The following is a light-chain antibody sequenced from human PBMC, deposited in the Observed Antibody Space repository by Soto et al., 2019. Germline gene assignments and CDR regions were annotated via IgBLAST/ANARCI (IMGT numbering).Light chain of an antibody. J-gene: IGLJ1*01. CDR1: SSDVGGYNY. Sequence: QSALTQPASVSGSPGQSITISCTGTSSDVGGYNYVSWYQQHPGEAPKLMIYDVSNRPSGVSNRFSGSKSGNTASLTISGLQAEDEADYYCSSYTGSSTYVFGPGTKVTVL. CDR3: SSYTGSSTYV. CDR2: DVS. V-gene: IGLV2-14*01.